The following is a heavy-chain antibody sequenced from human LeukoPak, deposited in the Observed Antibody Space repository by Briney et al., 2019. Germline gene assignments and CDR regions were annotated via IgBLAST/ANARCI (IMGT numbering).Heavy chain of an antibody. Sequence: GGSLRLSCAASGFTFCSLWRHWVRQVPGKGLVWVSRINSDGSSTTYADSVKGRFTISRDNANNTLYLQMDSLRAEDTAVYYCVSLPRTTVTTSGEDWGQGTLVTVSS. CDR1: GFTFCSLW. J-gene: IGHJ4*02. CDR2: INSDGSST. CDR3: VSLPRTTVTTSGED. V-gene: IGHV3-74*01. D-gene: IGHD4-17*01.